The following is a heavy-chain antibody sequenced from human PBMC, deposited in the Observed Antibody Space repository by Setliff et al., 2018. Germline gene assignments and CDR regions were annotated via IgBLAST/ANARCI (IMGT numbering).Heavy chain of an antibody. V-gene: IGHV1-46*03. CDR2: INPSGGLT. J-gene: IGHJ3*02. CDR1: GYTLTNYY. CDR3: ARDRYYNSWSGTSITAPHDAFDI. D-gene: IGHD3-3*01. Sequence: ASVQVSCKASGYTLTNYYMHWVRQAPGQGLEWMGIINPSGGLTRYAQKFQGRVTMTRDTSTSTVYMEVSSLRSEDTAVYYCARDRYYNSWSGTSITAPHDAFDIWGQGTMVTVS.